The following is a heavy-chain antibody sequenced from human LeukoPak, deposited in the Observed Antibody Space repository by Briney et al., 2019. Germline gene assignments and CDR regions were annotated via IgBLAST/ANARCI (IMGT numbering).Heavy chain of an antibody. Sequence: WASVKVSCKASGYTFTSYDINRVRQAPGQGLEWMGWMNPNTGNTVYAQKFQGRVTMTRDTSIGTAYMELSSLRSEDTAVYYCARCVTPSQEYYFDYWGQGTLVTVSS. J-gene: IGHJ4*02. V-gene: IGHV1-8*01. CDR3: ARCVTPSQEYYFDY. CDR1: GYTFTSYD. CDR2: MNPNTGNT. D-gene: IGHD1-14*01.